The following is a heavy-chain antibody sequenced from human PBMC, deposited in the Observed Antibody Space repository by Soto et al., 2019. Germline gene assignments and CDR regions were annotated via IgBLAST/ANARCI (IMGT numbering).Heavy chain of an antibody. V-gene: IGHV1-69*13. CDR2: IIPIFGTA. D-gene: IGHD2-2*01. CDR3: ARDPYQLPRTHYYYYGMDV. CDR1: GCTFSSYA. J-gene: IGHJ6*02. Sequence: SVKVSCKASGCTFSSYAISCVRQAPGQGLEWMGGIIPIFGTANYAQKFQGRVTITADESTSTAYMELSSLRSEDTAVYYCARDPYQLPRTHYYYYGMDVWGQGTTVTVSS.